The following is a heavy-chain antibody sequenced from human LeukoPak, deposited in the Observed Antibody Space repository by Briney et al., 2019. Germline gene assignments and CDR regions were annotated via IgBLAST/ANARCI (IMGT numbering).Heavy chain of an antibody. CDR3: AKDGPGSSSPDYFDY. D-gene: IGHD6-6*01. CDR2: ISGSGGST. Sequence: TGGSLRLSCAASGVAFDSHGMHWVRQAPGKGLEWVSAISGSGGSTYYADSVKGRFTISRDNSKNTLYLQMNSLRAEDTAVYYCAKDGPGSSSPDYFDYWGQGTLVTVSS. CDR1: GVAFDSHG. J-gene: IGHJ4*02. V-gene: IGHV3-23*01.